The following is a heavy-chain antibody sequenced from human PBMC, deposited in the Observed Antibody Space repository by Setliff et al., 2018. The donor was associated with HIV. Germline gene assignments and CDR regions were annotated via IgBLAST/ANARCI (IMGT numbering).Heavy chain of an antibody. CDR1: GFTFNSYS. J-gene: IGHJ4*02. CDR3: ARDEDGYNHFDF. CDR2: ISSSNSYK. D-gene: IGHD5-12*01. Sequence: KAGGSLRLSCAASGFTFNSYSMSWVRQAPGKGLEWVSSISSSNSYKHYADSVKGRFTISRDNAKNSLYLQMNSLRVEDTAVYYCARDEDGYNHFDFWGQGTLVTVAS. V-gene: IGHV3-21*01.